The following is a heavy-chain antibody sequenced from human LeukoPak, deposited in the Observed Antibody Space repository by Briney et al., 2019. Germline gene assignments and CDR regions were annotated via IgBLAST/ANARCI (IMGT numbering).Heavy chain of an antibody. V-gene: IGHV1-46*01. CDR3: AREGALLRFLEWLSNSFDY. CDR2: INPSGGST. CDR1: GYTFTSYG. J-gene: IGHJ4*02. D-gene: IGHD3-3*01. Sequence: ASVKVSCKASGYTFTSYGISWVRQAPGQGLEWMGIINPSGGSTSYAQKFQGRVTMTRDTSTSTVYMELSSLRSEDTAVYYCAREGALLRFLEWLSNSFDYWGQGTLVTVSS.